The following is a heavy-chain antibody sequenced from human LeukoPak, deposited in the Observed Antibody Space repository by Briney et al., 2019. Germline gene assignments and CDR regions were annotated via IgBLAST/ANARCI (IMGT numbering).Heavy chain of an antibody. D-gene: IGHD1-26*01. CDR1: GFSITTYY. CDR2: IHSSGST. V-gene: IGHV4-59*01. J-gene: IGHJ4*02. CDR3: ARDIREVGESHYFDY. Sequence: SETLSLTCTVSGFSITTYYWSWIRQSPGNGLDWIGQIHSSGSTTYNPSLKSRVTISVDTSKNQFSLHLSSVTAADTAVYYCARDIREVGESHYFDYWGQGTLVTVTS.